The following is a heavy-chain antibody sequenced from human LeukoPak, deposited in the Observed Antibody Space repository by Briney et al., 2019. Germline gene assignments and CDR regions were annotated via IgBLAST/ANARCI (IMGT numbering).Heavy chain of an antibody. D-gene: IGHD5-12*01. Sequence: SVKVSCKASGGTFSSYAISWVRQAPGQGPEWMGGIIPIFGTANYAQKFQGRVTITADKSTSTAYMELSSLRSEDTAVYYCASGDIVATIKYFQHWGQGTLVTVSS. J-gene: IGHJ1*01. CDR1: GGTFSSYA. CDR3: ASGDIVATIKYFQH. V-gene: IGHV1-69*06. CDR2: IIPIFGTA.